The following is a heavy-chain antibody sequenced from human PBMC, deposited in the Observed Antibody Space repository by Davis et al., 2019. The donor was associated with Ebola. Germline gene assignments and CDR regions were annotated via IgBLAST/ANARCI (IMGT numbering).Heavy chain of an antibody. CDR2: IYTSGNT. V-gene: IGHV4-4*07. D-gene: IGHD4-23*01. Sequence: PSETLSLTCTVSGGSISSYYWNWIRQPAGKGLEWIGRIYTSGNTIYNPSVKSRVTISVDTSKNQFSLKLSSVTAADTAVYYCARGTGYGGHSQKVFDYWGQGTLVTVSS. CDR1: GGSISSYY. CDR3: ARGTGYGGHSQKVFDY. J-gene: IGHJ4*02.